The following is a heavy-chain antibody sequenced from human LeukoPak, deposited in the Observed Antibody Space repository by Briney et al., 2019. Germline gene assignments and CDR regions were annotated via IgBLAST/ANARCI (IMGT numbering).Heavy chain of an antibody. CDR2: IYYSGST. V-gene: IGHV4-59*08. CDR1: GGSISSYY. D-gene: IGHD3-10*01. J-gene: IGHJ4*02. Sequence: SETLSLTCTVSGGSISSYYWSWIQQPPGKGLEWIGYIYYSGSTNYNPSLKSRVTISVDTSKNQFSLKLSSVTAADTAVYYCASSSLNYYGSGSHIDYWGQGTLVTVSS. CDR3: ASSSLNYYGSGSHIDY.